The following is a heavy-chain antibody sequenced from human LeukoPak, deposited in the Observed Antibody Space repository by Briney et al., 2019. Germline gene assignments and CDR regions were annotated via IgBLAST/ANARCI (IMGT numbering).Heavy chain of an antibody. D-gene: IGHD1-20*01. J-gene: IGHJ3*01. Sequence: PGGSLRLSCAASGFTFDDSVMSWVRQAPGKGLEWVSGINWNGGSTGYADSVKGRFTISRDNAKNSLYLQMSGLRAEDTALYYCARAYGKWNDVYFYAFDLWGQGTMVTVSS. V-gene: IGHV3-20*04. CDR1: GFTFDDSV. CDR2: INWNGGST. CDR3: ARAYGKWNDVYFYAFDL.